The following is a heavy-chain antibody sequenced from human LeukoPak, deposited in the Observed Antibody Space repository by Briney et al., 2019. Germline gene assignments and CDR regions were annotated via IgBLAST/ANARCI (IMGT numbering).Heavy chain of an antibody. J-gene: IGHJ5*02. D-gene: IGHD1-26*01. Sequence: GGSLRLSCAASGFTVSSNYMSWVRQAPGKGLEWGSVIYSGGSTYYADSVKDRFTISRDNSKNTLYLQMNSLRAEDTAVYYCARDAPGIVGATSGFDPWGQGTLVTVSS. CDR2: IYSGGST. V-gene: IGHV3-53*01. CDR3: ARDAPGIVGATSGFDP. CDR1: GFTVSSNY.